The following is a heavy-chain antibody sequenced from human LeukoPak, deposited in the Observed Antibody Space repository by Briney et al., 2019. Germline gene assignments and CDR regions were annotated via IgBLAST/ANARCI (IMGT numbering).Heavy chain of an antibody. V-gene: IGHV3-15*01. D-gene: IGHD2/OR15-2a*01. J-gene: IGHJ3*02. CDR2: IKSKTHGGTT. CDR1: GFSFSNAW. CDR3: TTVEYAAFDI. Sequence: GGSLRLSCVASGFSFSNAWMSWVRQAPGKGLEWVGLIKSKTHGGTTDYAAPVKGRFTISRDDSRNTLYLQMNSLKTEDTAIYYCTTVEYAAFDIWGQGTMVTVSS.